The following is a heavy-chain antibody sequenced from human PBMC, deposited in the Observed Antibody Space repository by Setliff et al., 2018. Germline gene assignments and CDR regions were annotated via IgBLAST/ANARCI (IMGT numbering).Heavy chain of an antibody. J-gene: IGHJ6*03. Sequence: SATLSLTCTVSGGSISSSSYYWGWIRQPPGKGLEWIVSIYYSGRTYYNPSLKSRVTISVDTSKNQFSLKLSSVTAADMAVYYCAREQWLDPPGYYYMDVWAKGTTVTVSS. CDR2: IYYSGRT. D-gene: IGHD6-19*01. CDR1: GGSISSSSYY. V-gene: IGHV4-39*07. CDR3: AREQWLDPPGYYYMDV.